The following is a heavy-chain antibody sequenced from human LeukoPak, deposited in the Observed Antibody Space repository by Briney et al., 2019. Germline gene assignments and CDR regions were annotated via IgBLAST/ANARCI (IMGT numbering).Heavy chain of an antibody. Sequence: GGSLRLSCAASGFTFSSYAMSWVRQAPGKGLEWVSTISGGSGTTYYADSVQGRFTISRDNSKNTLYLQMNSLRGDDTAVYYCAKDVGKWESLHFFDYWGQGTLVTVSS. CDR2: ISGGSGTT. V-gene: IGHV3-23*01. D-gene: IGHD1-26*01. CDR3: AKDVGKWESLHFFDY. J-gene: IGHJ4*02. CDR1: GFTFSSYA.